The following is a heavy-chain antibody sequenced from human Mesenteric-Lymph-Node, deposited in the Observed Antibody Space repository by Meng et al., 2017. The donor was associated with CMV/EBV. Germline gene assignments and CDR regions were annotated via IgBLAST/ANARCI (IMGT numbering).Heavy chain of an antibody. D-gene: IGHD4-23*01. CDR3: ASGYGGNPGTNHY. V-gene: IGHV4-39*07. CDR2: IYYTGTT. Sequence: WVRQPPGKGLEWIGSIYYTGTTYYNPSLKSRVTISVDTSKKHFSLKLSSVTAADTAVYYCASGYGGNPGTNHYWGQGTLVTVSS. J-gene: IGHJ4*02.